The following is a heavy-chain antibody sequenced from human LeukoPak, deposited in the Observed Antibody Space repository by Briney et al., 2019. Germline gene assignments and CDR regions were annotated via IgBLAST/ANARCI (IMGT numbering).Heavy chain of an antibody. J-gene: IGHJ1*01. CDR2: IYHSGST. CDR1: GYSISSGYY. Sequence: PSETLSLTCTVSGYSISSGYYWGWIRQPPGKGLEWIGSIYHSGSTYYNPSLKSRVTISVDTSKNQFSLKLSSVTAADTAVYYCATRRLQHWGQGTLVTVSS. V-gene: IGHV4-38-2*02. CDR3: ATRRLQH.